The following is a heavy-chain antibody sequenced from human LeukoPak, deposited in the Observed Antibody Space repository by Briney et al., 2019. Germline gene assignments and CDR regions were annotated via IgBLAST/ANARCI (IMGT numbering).Heavy chain of an antibody. V-gene: IGHV1-46*01. CDR3: ARGNEGLVNYYDSSGYYRY. D-gene: IGHD3-22*01. CDR1: GYTFTSYY. CDR2: INPSGGST. Sequence: ASVKVSCKASGYTFTSYYMHWVRQAPGQGLEWMGIINPSGGSTSYAQKFQGRVTMTRDTSTSTVYMELSSLRSEDTAVYYCARGNEGLVNYYDSSGYYRYWGQGTLVTVSS. J-gene: IGHJ4*02.